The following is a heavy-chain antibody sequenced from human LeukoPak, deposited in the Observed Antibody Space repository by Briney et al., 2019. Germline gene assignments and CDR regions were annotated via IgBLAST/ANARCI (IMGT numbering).Heavy chain of an antibody. Sequence: ASVKVSCKASGYTFTSYAMNWVRQAPGQGLEWMGWINTNTGNPTYAQGFTGRFVFSLDTSVSTAYLQISSLKAEDTTVYYCASEDNSDAFDIWGQGTMVTVSS. D-gene: IGHD5-24*01. J-gene: IGHJ3*02. CDR2: INTNTGNP. CDR1: GYTFTSYA. CDR3: ASEDNSDAFDI. V-gene: IGHV7-4-1*02.